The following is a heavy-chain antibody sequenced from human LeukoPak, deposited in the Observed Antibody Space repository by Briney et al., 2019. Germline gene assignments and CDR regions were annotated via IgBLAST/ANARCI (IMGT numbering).Heavy chain of an antibody. D-gene: IGHD4-17*01. CDR2: ISGSGGST. CDR1: GLTFSSYA. J-gene: IGHJ4*02. V-gene: IGHV3-23*01. Sequence: GGSLRLSCAASGLTFSSYAMSWVRQAPGKGLEWVSAISGSGGSTYYADSVKGRFTISRDNSKNTLYLQMNSLRAEDTAVYYCAKPSTVTTNGYWGQGTLVTVSS. CDR3: AKPSTVTTNGY.